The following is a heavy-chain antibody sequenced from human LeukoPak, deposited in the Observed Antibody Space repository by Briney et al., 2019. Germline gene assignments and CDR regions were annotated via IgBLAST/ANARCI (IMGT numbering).Heavy chain of an antibody. J-gene: IGHJ4*02. CDR1: GASMNDYY. CDR3: ACYSVLGKTFDC. Sequence: SETLSLTCAVSGASMNDYYWSWIRQTPGKGLEWIGHVHHTFSSNFSPSLKSRVTMSMDTSKSQFSLRVTSVTAADTAVYYCACYSVLGKTFDCWGQGTQVTVSS. CDR2: VHHTFSS. D-gene: IGHD4-11*01. V-gene: IGHV4-59*01.